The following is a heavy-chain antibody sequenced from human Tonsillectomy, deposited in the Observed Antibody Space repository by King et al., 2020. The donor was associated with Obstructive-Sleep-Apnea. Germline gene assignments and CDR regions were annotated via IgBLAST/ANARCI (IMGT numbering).Heavy chain of an antibody. V-gene: IGHV3-30*02. CDR3: AKATAAAGTFADY. J-gene: IGHJ4*02. CDR1: GFSFSSYG. D-gene: IGHD6-13*01. CDR2: IRYDGSNK. Sequence: VQLVESGGGVVQPGGSLRLSWAATGFSFSSYGMHWVRQAPGKGLEGVAFIRYDGSNKYYADSVKGRFTISRDTSKKTLYLQMNSLRAEDTAVFYCAKATAAAGTFADYWGQGTLVTVSS.